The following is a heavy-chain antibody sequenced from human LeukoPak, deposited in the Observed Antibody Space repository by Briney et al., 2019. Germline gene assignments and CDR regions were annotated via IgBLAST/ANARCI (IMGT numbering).Heavy chain of an antibody. CDR1: GFTVISDY. D-gene: IGHD6-19*01. Sequence: PGGSLRLSCAASGFTVISDYMSWVRQAPGKGLEWVSVIYSGGGTYYTDSARGQFTISRDNSKNTLYLQMNSLRVDDTAMYYCARAGHSSGWYTASDSWGQGTLVTVSS. CDR2: IYSGGGT. CDR3: ARAGHSSGWYTASDS. J-gene: IGHJ4*02. V-gene: IGHV3-53*01.